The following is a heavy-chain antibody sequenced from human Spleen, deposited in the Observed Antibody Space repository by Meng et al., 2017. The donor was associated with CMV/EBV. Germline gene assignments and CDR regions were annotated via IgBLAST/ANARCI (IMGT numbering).Heavy chain of an antibody. CDR3: ARVQTYYDFWSGPPPPSY. CDR1: LNTYS. CDR2: ISGSSSYI. J-gene: IGHJ4*02. Sequence: LNTYSMTWVRQAPGKGLEWVSSISGSSSYIYYADSVKGRFTISRDNAKNSLYLQMNRLRAEDTAVYYCARVQTYYDFWSGPPPPSYWGQGTLVTVSS. V-gene: IGHV3-21*01. D-gene: IGHD3-3*01.